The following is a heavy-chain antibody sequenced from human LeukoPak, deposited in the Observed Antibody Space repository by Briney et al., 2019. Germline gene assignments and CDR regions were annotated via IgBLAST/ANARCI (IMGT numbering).Heavy chain of an antibody. CDR3: ARPRGSDYGDFDY. D-gene: IGHD4-17*01. CDR1: GYTFISSH. CDR2: INPNGGGT. V-gene: IGHV1-46*01. J-gene: IGHJ4*02. Sequence: GASVKVSFKASGYTFISSHIHWVRQAPGQGLEWMGVINPNGGGTVYAQKFQGRVTMTRDTSTSTVYMELSSLRSEDTAVYYCARPRGSDYGDFDYWGQGTLVTVSS.